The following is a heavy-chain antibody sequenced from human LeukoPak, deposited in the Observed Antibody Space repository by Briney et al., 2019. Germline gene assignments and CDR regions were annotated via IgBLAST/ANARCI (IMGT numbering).Heavy chain of an antibody. V-gene: IGHV3-30*18. CDR2: ISHDGSFE. CDR1: GFTFSSYG. J-gene: IGHJ4*02. Sequence: GGSLRLSCAASGFTFSSYGMHWVRQAPGKGLEWVGTISHDGSFEFYADSVKGRFTISRDNSKNTLYLQMNSLRAEDTAVYYCAKNYYDSSGYYYAEALDYWGQGTLVTVSS. CDR3: AKNYYDSSGYYYAEALDY. D-gene: IGHD3-22*01.